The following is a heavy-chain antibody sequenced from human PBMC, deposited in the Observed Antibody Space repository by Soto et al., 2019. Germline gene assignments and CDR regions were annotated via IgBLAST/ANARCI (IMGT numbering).Heavy chain of an antibody. V-gene: IGHV1-69*13. J-gene: IGHJ3*02. CDR3: ARECPGATTCAFDI. CDR2: IIPIFGTA. D-gene: IGHD1-26*01. CDR1: GGTFSSYA. Sequence: ASVKVSCKASGGTFSSYAISWVRQAPGQGLEWMGGIIPIFGTANYAQKFQGRVTITADESTSTAYMELSSLRSEDTAVYYCARECPGATTCAFDIWGQGPMVTVSS.